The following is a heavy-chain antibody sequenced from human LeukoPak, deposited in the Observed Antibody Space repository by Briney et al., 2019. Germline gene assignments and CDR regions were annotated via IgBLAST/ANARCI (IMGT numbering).Heavy chain of an antibody. D-gene: IGHD1-7*01. V-gene: IGHV4-31*03. CDR1: GGSISSGGYY. J-gene: IGHJ4*02. CDR3: ARGTGTTAED. Sequence: SETLSLTCTVSGGSISSGGYYWSWIRQHPGKGLEWIGYIYYSGGTYYNPSLKSRVTISVDTSKNQFSLKLSSVTAADTAVYYCARGTGTTAEDWGQGTLVTVSS. CDR2: IYYSGGT.